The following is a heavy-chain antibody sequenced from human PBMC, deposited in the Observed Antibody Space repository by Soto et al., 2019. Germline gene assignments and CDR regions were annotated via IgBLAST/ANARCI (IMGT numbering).Heavy chain of an antibody. Sequence: QVQLQESGPGLVKPSQTLSLTCTVSGGSISSGGYYWSWIRQHPGKGLEWIGYIYYSGSTYYNPALKSRVTISVDTSKNPFSLKLSSVTAADTAVYYCAAGRGYCSGGSCYPSGWFDPWGQGTLVTVSS. CDR3: AAGRGYCSGGSCYPSGWFDP. J-gene: IGHJ5*02. CDR2: IYYSGST. V-gene: IGHV4-31*03. D-gene: IGHD2-15*01. CDR1: GGSISSGGYY.